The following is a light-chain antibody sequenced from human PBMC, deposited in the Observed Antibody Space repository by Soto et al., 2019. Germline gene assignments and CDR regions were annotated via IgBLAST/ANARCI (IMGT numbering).Light chain of an antibody. J-gene: IGLJ3*02. CDR3: AAWDDSLKAML. CDR1: GSNIGENA. CDR2: SNA. Sequence: QSVLTQPPSASGTPGQTVTISCSGSGSNIGENAVNWYQHLPGTDPQLLIYSNALRPSGVPHRFSGSKSGTEGSLAISGLQSEDEAHYYCAAWDDSLKAMLFGGGTKVTVL. V-gene: IGLV1-44*01.